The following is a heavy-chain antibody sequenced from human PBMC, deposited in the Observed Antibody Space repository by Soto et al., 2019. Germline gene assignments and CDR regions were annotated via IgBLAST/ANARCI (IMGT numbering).Heavy chain of an antibody. D-gene: IGHD3-3*01. CDR1: GFTFSSYE. V-gene: IGHV3-48*03. CDR2: ISSSGSTI. CDR3: ARDDDFWSGTEYYYYGIDV. J-gene: IGHJ6*02. Sequence: LRLSCAASGFTFSSYEMNWVRQAPGKGLEWVSYISSSGSTIYYADSVKGRFTISRDNAKNSLYLQMNSLRAEDTAVYYCARDDDFWSGTEYYYYGIDVWGQGTTVTVSS.